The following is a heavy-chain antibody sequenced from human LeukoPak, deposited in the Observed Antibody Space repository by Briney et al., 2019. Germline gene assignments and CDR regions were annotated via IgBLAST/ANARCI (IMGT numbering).Heavy chain of an antibody. J-gene: IGHJ5*02. CDR2: IYSSGST. D-gene: IGHD3-16*02. CDR1: GGSIDSYY. Sequence: SQTLSLTCSVSGGSIDSYYWTWIRQPPGKGLEWLGYIYSSGSTTYNLSLQSRVTISVDTSRNQFSLKLTSVTTADTAIYYCARSATYDYVWGSYRYYDPWGQGTLVTVSS. V-gene: IGHV4-59*01. CDR3: ARSATYDYVWGSYRYYDP.